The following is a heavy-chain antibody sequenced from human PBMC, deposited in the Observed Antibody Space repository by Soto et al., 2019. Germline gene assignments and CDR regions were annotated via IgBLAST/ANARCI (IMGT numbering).Heavy chain of an antibody. CDR1: GYTFTSYD. Sequence: QVQLVQSGAEVKKPGASVKVSCKASGYTFTSYDINWVRQATGQGLEWMGWMNPNSGNTGYAQKFQGRVTMTRNTSKSTAYMELSSLRSEDTAVYYCARDVSALYDDSGMDVWGQGTTVTVSS. CDR2: MNPNSGNT. V-gene: IGHV1-8*01. CDR3: ARDVSALYDDSGMDV. J-gene: IGHJ6*02.